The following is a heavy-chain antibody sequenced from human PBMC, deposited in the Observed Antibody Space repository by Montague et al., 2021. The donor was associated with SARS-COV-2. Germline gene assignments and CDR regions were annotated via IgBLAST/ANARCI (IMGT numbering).Heavy chain of an antibody. Sequence: SETLSLTCTVSGDSVRTGRHYWNWIRQPPGKGLEWIVYIFHSSSSNSNPSLEIRVDLSIDTSNSQFSLTLNSVTAADTAVCSCARSSVVVSNIPLLESWGQGALVIVSS. CDR3: ARSSVVVSNIPLLES. V-gene: IGHV4-61*01. D-gene: IGHD3-3*01. CDR1: GDSVRTGRHY. CDR2: IFHSSSS. J-gene: IGHJ1*01.